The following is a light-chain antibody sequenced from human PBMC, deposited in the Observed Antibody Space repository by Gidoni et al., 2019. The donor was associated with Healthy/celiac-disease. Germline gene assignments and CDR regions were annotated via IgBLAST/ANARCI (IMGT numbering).Light chain of an antibody. CDR3: QQSYSTPWT. CDR1: QSISSY. V-gene: IGKV1-39*01. CDR2: AAS. J-gene: IGKJ1*01. Sequence: DIQMTQSPSSLSASVGDRVTITCRASQSISSYLNWYQQKPGKAPKLLIYAASTLQSGVPSRFSGSGSGTEFTLTISSLQLEDFATYYCQQSYSTPWTFGLGTKV.